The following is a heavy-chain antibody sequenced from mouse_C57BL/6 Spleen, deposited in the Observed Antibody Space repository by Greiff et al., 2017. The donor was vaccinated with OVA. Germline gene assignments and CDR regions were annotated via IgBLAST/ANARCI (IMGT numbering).Heavy chain of an antibody. CDR2: IDPNSGGT. D-gene: IGHD1-1*01. Sequence: VQLQQPGAELVKPGASVNLSCKASGYSFTSYWMHWVKQRPGRSLEWMGRIDPNSGGTKYNEKFKSKATLTVDKPYSTAYMQLSSLTSEDSPVYYCARHYSYDYWGQGTTLTVSS. V-gene: IGHV1-72*01. CDR3: ARHYSYDY. J-gene: IGHJ2*01. CDR1: GYSFTSYW.